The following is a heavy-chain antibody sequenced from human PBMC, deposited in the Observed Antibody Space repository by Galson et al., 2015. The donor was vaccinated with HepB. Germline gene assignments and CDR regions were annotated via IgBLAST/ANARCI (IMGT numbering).Heavy chain of an antibody. CDR2: INTNTGNP. CDR3: ATGETIAAAGTNY. J-gene: IGHJ4*02. Sequence: SVKVSCKASGYTFTSYAMNWVRQAPGQGLEWMGWINTNTGNPTYAQGFTGRFVFSLDTSVSTAYLQISSLKADDTALYYCATGETIAAAGTNYWGQGTLVTVSS. D-gene: IGHD6-13*01. V-gene: IGHV7-4-1*02. CDR1: GYTFTSYA.